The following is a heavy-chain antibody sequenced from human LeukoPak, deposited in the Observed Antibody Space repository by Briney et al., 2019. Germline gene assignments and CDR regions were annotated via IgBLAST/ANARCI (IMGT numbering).Heavy chain of an antibody. Sequence: TSETLSLTCTVSGGSISSYYWSRIRQPPGKGLEWIGYIYYSGSTNYNPSLKSRVTISVDTSKNQFSLKLSSVTAADTAVYYCARGAEAAAGPSDFDYWGQGTLVTVSS. CDR3: ARGAEAAAGPSDFDY. V-gene: IGHV4-59*08. D-gene: IGHD6-13*01. CDR1: GGSISSYY. J-gene: IGHJ4*02. CDR2: IYYSGST.